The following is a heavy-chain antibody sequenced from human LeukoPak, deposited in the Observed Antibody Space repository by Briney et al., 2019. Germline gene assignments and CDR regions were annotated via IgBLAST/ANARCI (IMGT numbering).Heavy chain of an antibody. D-gene: IGHD3-10*01. V-gene: IGHV4-59*01. J-gene: IGHJ5*02. CDR1: GGSISGYY. CDR3: AKSRITIVRGVIRDFNWFDP. CDR2: IHYSGIT. Sequence: SETLSLTCTVSGGSISGYYWSWIRQPPGKGLEWIGYIHYSGITNYNPSFNSRVTISVDTSKNQFSLQLSSVTAADTAVYYCAKSRITIVRGVIRDFNWFDPWGQGSLVTVSS.